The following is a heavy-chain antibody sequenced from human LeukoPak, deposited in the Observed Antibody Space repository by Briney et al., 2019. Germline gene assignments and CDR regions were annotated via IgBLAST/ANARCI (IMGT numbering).Heavy chain of an antibody. Sequence: SETLSLTCAVYGGSFSGYYWSWIRQPPGKGLEWIGEINHSGSANYNPSLKSRVTISVDTSKNQFSLKLSSVTAADTAVYYCARARITMVRGVIIDYWGQGTLVTVSS. J-gene: IGHJ4*02. D-gene: IGHD3-10*01. CDR1: GGSFSGYY. V-gene: IGHV4-34*01. CDR3: ARARITMVRGVIIDY. CDR2: INHSGSA.